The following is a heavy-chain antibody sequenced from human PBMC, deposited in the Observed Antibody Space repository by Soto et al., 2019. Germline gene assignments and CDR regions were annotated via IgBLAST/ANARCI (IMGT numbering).Heavy chain of an antibody. Sequence: PSQTLSLTCAVYGGSCSGYYWTWIRQPPGTGLEWIGEINHSGSTNYNPSLQSRLTLSVDTSKNQFSLKLSSVTAADTAVYYCVRHAQWIIRAYWGQGSLVTVSS. D-gene: IGHD5-12*01. V-gene: IGHV4-34*01. CDR3: VRHAQWIIRAY. J-gene: IGHJ4*02. CDR2: INHSGST. CDR1: GGSCSGYY.